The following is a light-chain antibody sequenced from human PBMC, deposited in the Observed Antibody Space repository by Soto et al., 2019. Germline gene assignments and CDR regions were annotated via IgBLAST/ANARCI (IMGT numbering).Light chain of an antibody. CDR1: SSDVGGYNY. V-gene: IGLV2-14*01. CDR2: EVS. J-gene: IGLJ1*01. Sequence: QSALTQPASVSGSPGQSITISCTGTSSDVGGYNYVSWYQLHPGKAPKLMIYEVSNRPSGVSNRFSGSKSGNTASLTISGLHAEDEADYYCSSYTSSSPYVFGTGTKVTVL. CDR3: SSYTSSSPYV.